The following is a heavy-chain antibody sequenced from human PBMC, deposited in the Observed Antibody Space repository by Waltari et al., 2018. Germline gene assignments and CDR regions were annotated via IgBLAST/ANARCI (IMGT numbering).Heavy chain of an antibody. CDR1: GGSISSSNW. J-gene: IGHJ3*02. D-gene: IGHD1-26*01. CDR2: IYHSGST. Sequence: QVQLQESGPGLVKPSGTLSLTCAVSGGSISSSNWWSWVRQTPGQGLEWLREIYHSGSTNYNPSLKSRVTISVDKSKNQFSLKLSSVTAADTAVYYCARAIIVGAVDAFDIWGQGTMVTVSS. CDR3: ARAIIVGAVDAFDI. V-gene: IGHV4-4*02.